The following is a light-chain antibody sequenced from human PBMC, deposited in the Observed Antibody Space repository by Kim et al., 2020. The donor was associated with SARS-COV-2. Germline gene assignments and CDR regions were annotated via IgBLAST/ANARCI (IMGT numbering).Light chain of an antibody. J-gene: IGLJ3*02. CDR2: GNT. V-gene: IGLV1-40*01. CDR1: SSNIGAGYA. CDR3: QSYDSSLSGWV. Sequence: QSVLTQPPSVSGAPGQRVTISCTGSSSNIGAGYAVHWYQQLPGTAPKLLIYGNTNRPSGVPDRFSGSKSGTSASLAVTGLQAEDEADYYCQSYDSSLSGWVFGGGTQLTVL.